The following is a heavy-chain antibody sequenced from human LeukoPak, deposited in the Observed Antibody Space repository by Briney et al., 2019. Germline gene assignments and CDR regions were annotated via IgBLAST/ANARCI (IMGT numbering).Heavy chain of an antibody. D-gene: IGHD5-12*01. V-gene: IGHV4-59*01. CDR2: IYYSGST. Sequence: KPSETLSLTCTVSGGSISSYYRSWSRQPPGKGLEWIGYIYYSGSTNYNPSLKSRVTISVDTSKNQFSLKLSSVTAADTAVYYCAREGYSGYVAYWGQGTLVTVSS. J-gene: IGHJ4*02. CDR3: AREGYSGYVAY. CDR1: GGSISSYY.